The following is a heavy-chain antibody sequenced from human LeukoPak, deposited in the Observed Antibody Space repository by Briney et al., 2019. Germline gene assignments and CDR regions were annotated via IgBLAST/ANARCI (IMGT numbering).Heavy chain of an antibody. D-gene: IGHD7-27*01. CDR1: GFTFSNYA. CDR3: ATSLGPLTEY. CDR2: ISRTSSLI. J-gene: IGHJ4*02. Sequence: GGSLRLSCAASGFTFSNYAMKWVRQAPGKGLEWVSFISRTSSLIYYADSVQGRFTISRDNAKNSLYLQMNSLRAEDTAVYYCATSLGPLTEYWGQGTLVTVSS. V-gene: IGHV3-48*01.